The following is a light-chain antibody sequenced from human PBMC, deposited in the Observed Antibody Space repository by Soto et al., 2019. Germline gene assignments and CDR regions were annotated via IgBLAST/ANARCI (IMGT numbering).Light chain of an antibody. Sequence: DIQMTQSPSTLSASVGDRVTITCRASQSISSWLAWYQQKPGKAPKLLIYDASSLESGVPSRFSGSGSGTEFTLTISSLQPDDCATYYCQQYNSYTFGQGTKVEIK. V-gene: IGKV1-5*01. CDR3: QQYNSYT. J-gene: IGKJ1*01. CDR2: DAS. CDR1: QSISSW.